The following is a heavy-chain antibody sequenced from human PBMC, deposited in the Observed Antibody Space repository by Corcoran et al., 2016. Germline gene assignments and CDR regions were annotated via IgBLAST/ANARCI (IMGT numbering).Heavy chain of an antibody. Sequence: QVTLRESGPALVKPTQTLPLTCTFSGFSLSPSGMCVSWIRQPPGKALEWLALIDWDDDKYYSTSLKTRLTISKDTSKNQVVLTLTNMDPVDTATYYCARIKAVAGFYFDYWGQGTLVTVSS. D-gene: IGHD6-19*01. J-gene: IGHJ4*02. CDR3: ARIKAVAGFYFDY. V-gene: IGHV2-70*01. CDR2: IDWDDDK. CDR1: GFSLSPSGMC.